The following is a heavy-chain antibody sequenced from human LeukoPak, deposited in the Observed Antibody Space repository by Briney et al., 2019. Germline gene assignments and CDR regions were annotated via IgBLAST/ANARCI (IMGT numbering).Heavy chain of an antibody. CDR3: VRVPYSGSYYNYWFDL. Sequence: PGGSLRLSCAASGFTLSNYWMNWVRQAPGKGLVWVSHINSDGSSATYADSVRGRFTISRDNAENTLYLQMNRLRAEDTAVYYCVRVPYSGSYYNYWFDLWGQGTLVTVSS. V-gene: IGHV3-74*01. CDR2: INSDGSSA. CDR1: GFTLSNYW. J-gene: IGHJ5*02. D-gene: IGHD3-10*01.